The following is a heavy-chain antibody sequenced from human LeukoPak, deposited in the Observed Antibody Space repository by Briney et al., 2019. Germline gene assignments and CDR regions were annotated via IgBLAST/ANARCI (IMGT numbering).Heavy chain of an antibody. CDR3: AKDRVGSRGPYYFDY. CDR1: GFTFSSYG. V-gene: IGHV3-30*18. Sequence: GRSLRLSCAASGFTFSSYGMHWVRQAPGKGLEWVAVISYDGSNKYYADSVKGRFTISRDNSKNTLYLQMSSLRAEDTAIYYCAKDRVGSRGPYYFDYWGQGTLVTVSS. J-gene: IGHJ4*02. CDR2: ISYDGSNK. D-gene: IGHD3-10*01.